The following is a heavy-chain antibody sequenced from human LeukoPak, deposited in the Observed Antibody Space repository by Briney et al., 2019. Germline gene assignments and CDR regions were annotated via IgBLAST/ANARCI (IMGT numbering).Heavy chain of an antibody. D-gene: IGHD5-12*01. Sequence: GGSLRLSCAASGFTFSSFEMNWVRQAPGKGLEWVSYISNRGSTIYYADSVKGRFSISRDNAKNSLYLQMNSLRAEDTALYYCARDRSAFSGYDFFDYWGQGTLVTVSS. CDR1: GFTFSSFE. CDR3: ARDRSAFSGYDFFDY. CDR2: ISNRGSTI. J-gene: IGHJ4*02. V-gene: IGHV3-48*03.